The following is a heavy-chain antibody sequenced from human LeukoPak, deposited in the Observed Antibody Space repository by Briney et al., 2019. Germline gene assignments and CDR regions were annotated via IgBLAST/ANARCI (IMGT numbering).Heavy chain of an antibody. Sequence: SETLSLTCTVSGGSISSYYWSWIRHPPGKGLEWIGYIYYSGSTNYNPSLKSRVTISVDTSKNQFSLKLSSVTAADTAVYYCARGDYDILTGYYPPDYWGQGTLVTVSS. D-gene: IGHD3-9*01. CDR3: ARGDYDILTGYYPPDY. V-gene: IGHV4-59*01. J-gene: IGHJ4*02. CDR2: IYYSGST. CDR1: GGSISSYY.